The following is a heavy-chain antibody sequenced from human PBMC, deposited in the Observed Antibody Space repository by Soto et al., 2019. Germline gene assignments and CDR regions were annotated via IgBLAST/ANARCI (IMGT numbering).Heavy chain of an antibody. J-gene: IGHJ4*02. CDR1: GYSFTGYY. CDR3: ARVVAGIAAADDY. D-gene: IGHD6-13*01. Sequence: GASVKVSCKASGYSFTGYYIHCVRQAPGQGLEWMGGIIPIFGTANYAQKFQGRVTITADESTSTAYMELSSLRSEDTAVYYCARVVAGIAAADDYWGQGTLVTVSS. V-gene: IGHV1-69*13. CDR2: IIPIFGTA.